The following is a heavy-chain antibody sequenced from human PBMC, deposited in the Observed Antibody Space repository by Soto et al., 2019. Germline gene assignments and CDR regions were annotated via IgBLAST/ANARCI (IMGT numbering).Heavy chain of an antibody. Sequence: EVQLLESGGGLVQPGGSLRLSCAASGFTFSIYAMSWVRQAPGKGLEWVSAITGSGDSTNYADSVKGRFTISRDNSKNTRNMQMNSWRAEETAVYNCAKARDFGSGHAVFDIWGKGTMVTVSS. J-gene: IGHJ3*02. CDR1: GFTFSIYA. V-gene: IGHV3-23*01. D-gene: IGHD3-3*01. CDR3: AKARDFGSGHAVFDI. CDR2: ITGSGDST.